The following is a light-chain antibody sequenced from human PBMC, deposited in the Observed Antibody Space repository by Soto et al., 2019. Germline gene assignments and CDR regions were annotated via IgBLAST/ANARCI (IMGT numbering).Light chain of an antibody. CDR2: GAS. CDR3: QQYNNWRT. CDR1: QSVSSN. J-gene: IGKJ1*01. Sequence: IVMPQSPATLSVSPGERATLSCRASQSVSSNLAWYQQKPGQAPRLLIYGASTRATGIPARFSGSGSGTEFTLTISSLQSEDFAVYYCQQYNNWRTFGQGTKVDIK. V-gene: IGKV3-15*01.